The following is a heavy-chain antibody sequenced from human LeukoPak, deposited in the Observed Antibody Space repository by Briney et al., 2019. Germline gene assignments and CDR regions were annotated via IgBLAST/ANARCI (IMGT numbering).Heavy chain of an antibody. D-gene: IGHD3-10*02. Sequence: PGGSLRLSCAASGFIFSNYRMNWVRQAPGKGLEWVSYISSSSRAIKYADSMKGRVTVSRDNAKNSLYLQMDSLRVEDTAVYYCAELGITMIGGVWGKGTTVTISS. CDR2: ISSSSRAI. CDR3: AELGITMIGGV. V-gene: IGHV3-48*04. J-gene: IGHJ6*04. CDR1: GFIFSNYR.